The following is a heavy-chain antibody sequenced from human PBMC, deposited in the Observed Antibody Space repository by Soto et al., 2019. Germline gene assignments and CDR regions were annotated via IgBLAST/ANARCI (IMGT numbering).Heavy chain of an antibody. D-gene: IGHD4-17*01. V-gene: IGHV3-23*01. CDR1: GFTFSSYA. Sequence: GGSLRLSCAASGFTFSSYAMSWVRQAPGKGLEWVSAISGSGGSTYYADSVKGRFTISRDNSKNTLYLQMNSLRAEDTAVYYCAKGDKDDYGDYVGGGDYMDVWGKGTTVTVSS. J-gene: IGHJ6*03. CDR3: AKGDKDDYGDYVGGGDYMDV. CDR2: ISGSGGST.